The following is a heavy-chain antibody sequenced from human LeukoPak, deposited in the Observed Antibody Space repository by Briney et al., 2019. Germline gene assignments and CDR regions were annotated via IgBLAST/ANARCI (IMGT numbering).Heavy chain of an antibody. V-gene: IGHV3-30*18. J-gene: IGHJ3*01. D-gene: IGHD3-9*01. CDR3: AKDLESWYYDILTVPNV. CDR2: ISYDGSNK. CDR1: GFTFSNAW. Sequence: GGSLRLSCAASGFTFSNAWMSWVRQAPGKGLEWVAVISYDGSNKYYADSVKGRFTISRDNSKNTLYLQMNSLRAEDTAVYYCAKDLESWYYDILTVPNVWGQGTMVTVSS.